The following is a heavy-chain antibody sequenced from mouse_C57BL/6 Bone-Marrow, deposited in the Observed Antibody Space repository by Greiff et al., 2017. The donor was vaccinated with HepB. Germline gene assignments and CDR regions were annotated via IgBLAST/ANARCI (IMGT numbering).Heavy chain of an antibody. CDR3: ASSYSNYPFAY. CDR2: ICGVGST. CDR1: GFSLTSYG. D-gene: IGHD2-5*01. V-gene: IGHV2-6*01. Sequence: VKLMESGPGLVAPSQSLSITCTVSGFSLTSYGVDWVRQSPGKGLEWLGVICGVGSTNYNSALKSRLSISKDNSKSQVFLKMNSLQTDDTAMYYCASSYSNYPFAYWGQGTLVTVSA. J-gene: IGHJ3*01.